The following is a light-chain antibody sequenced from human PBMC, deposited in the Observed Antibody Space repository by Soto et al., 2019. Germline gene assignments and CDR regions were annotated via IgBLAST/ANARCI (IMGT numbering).Light chain of an antibody. V-gene: IGLV2-14*01. CDR1: SSDVGGYNY. CDR3: SSYTSSSIFVV. J-gene: IGLJ2*01. Sequence: QSALTQPASVSGSPGQSITISCTGTSSDVGGYNYVSWYQQHPGKAPKLMIYDVSNRPSGVSNRFSGSKSGNTASLTISGLQAEDGADYYCSSYTSSSIFVVFGGGTKLTVL. CDR2: DVS.